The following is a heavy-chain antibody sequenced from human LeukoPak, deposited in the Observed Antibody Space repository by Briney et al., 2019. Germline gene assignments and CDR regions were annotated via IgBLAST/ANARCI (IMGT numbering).Heavy chain of an antibody. D-gene: IGHD3-3*02. V-gene: IGHV3-74*01. CDR3: ARDLLGGSDEFDY. CDR2: INXDXSXT. CDR1: GFTFSXXX. J-gene: IGHJ4*02. Sequence: GGSLXLXXXASGFTFSXXXXXXXXQVPXXXXXXXSRINXDXSXTSYAXSXXGXXXISRDNAKNTLYLQMNSLRAEDTAVYYCARDLLGGSDEFDYWGQGTLVTVSS.